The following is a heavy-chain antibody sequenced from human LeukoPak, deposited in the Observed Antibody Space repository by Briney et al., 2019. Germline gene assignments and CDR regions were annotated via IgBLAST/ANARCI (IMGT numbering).Heavy chain of an antibody. Sequence: SETLSLTCTVSGDSISDDYWSWIRQPPGKGLEWIGYIYYSGSTNYNPSLKSRVTISVDTSKNQFSLKLSSVTAADTAVYYCARAVRGVTEIDYWGQGTLVTVSS. CDR1: GDSISDDY. J-gene: IGHJ4*02. D-gene: IGHD3-10*01. CDR3: ARAVRGVTEIDY. CDR2: IYYSGST. V-gene: IGHV4-59*01.